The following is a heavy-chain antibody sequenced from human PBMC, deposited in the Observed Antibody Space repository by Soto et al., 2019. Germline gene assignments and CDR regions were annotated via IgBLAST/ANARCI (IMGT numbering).Heavy chain of an antibody. CDR3: ARDWAKGMVYAQKYGMDV. CDR1: GGTFSSYA. J-gene: IGHJ6*02. V-gene: IGHV1-69*06. D-gene: IGHD2-8*01. Sequence: QVQLVQSGAEVKKPGSSVKVSCKASGGTFSSYAISWVRQAPGQGLEWMGGIIPIFGTANYAQKFQGRVTITADNSTSTAYMELSSLRSEDTAVYYCARDWAKGMVYAQKYGMDVWGQGTTVTVSS. CDR2: IIPIFGTA.